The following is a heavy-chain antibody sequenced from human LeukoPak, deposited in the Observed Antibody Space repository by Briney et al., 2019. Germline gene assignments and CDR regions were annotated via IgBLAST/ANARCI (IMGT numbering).Heavy chain of an antibody. D-gene: IGHD2-21*01. CDR3: ARRHCDGDCQIDN. J-gene: IGHJ4*02. CDR2: ISKSGSYI. CDR1: GFTFSTYS. Sequence: PGGSLRLSCAASGFTFSTYSMNWVRQAPGKGLEWVSSISKSGSYIYYADSVKGRFTISRDNAKNSLSLEMNSLRAEDTAVYYCARRHCDGDCQIDNWGQGTLVTVSS. V-gene: IGHV3-21*01.